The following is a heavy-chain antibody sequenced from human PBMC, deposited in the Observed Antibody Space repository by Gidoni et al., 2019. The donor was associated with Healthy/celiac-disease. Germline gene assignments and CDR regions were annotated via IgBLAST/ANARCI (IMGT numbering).Heavy chain of an antibody. D-gene: IGHD2-15*01. V-gene: IGHV3-9*01. J-gene: IGHJ4*02. Sequence: EVQLVESGGGLVQPGRSLRLSCAAYGFPFDDYAMPWVRQAPGKGLEWVSGISWNSGSIGYADSVKGRFTISRDNAKNSLYLQMNSLRAEDTALYYCAKAQELKDIVVVVAAMTFDYWGQGTLVTVSS. CDR2: ISWNSGSI. CDR1: GFPFDDYA. CDR3: AKAQELKDIVVVVAAMTFDY.